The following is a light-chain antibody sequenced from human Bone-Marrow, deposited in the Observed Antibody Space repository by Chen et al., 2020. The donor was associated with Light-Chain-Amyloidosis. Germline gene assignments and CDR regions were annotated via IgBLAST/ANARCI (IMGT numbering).Light chain of an antibody. CDR3: SSYTITNTLV. CDR2: EVT. CDR1: RSDVGGYNH. V-gene: IGLV2-14*01. J-gene: IGLJ1*01. Sequence: QSALTQPASVSGSPGQSITISCPGTRSDVGGYNHVSWYQQHPNKAPKLMIYEVTNRPAWFPDRFSGSKSEKTASLTISGLQTEDEADYCCSSYTITNTLVFGSGTRVTVL.